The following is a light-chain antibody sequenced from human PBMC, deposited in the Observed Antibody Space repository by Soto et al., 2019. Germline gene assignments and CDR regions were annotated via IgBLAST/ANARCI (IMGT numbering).Light chain of an antibody. J-gene: IGLJ1*01. CDR2: MVS. V-gene: IGLV2-14*01. CDR3: CSNAGTIV. Sequence: QSALTQPASVSGSPGQSITISCTGTSSDVGNYNYVSWYQQYPGRVPKLLIYMVSNRPSGVSNRFSGSKSGNTASLTISGLQAEDEADYYCCSNAGTIVFGTGTKLTVL. CDR1: SSDVGNYNY.